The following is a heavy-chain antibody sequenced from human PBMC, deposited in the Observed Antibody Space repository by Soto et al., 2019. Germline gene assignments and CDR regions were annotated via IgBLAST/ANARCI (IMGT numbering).Heavy chain of an antibody. Sequence: SETLSLSCAVYGGSFSGDYWSWIRQPPGKGLEWIGEINHSGSTNYNPSLKSRVTISVDTSKNQFSLKLSSVTAADTAVYYCARDRLYYDFWSGYNSFRFDPWGQGTLVNVS. J-gene: IGHJ5*02. CDR2: INHSGST. CDR3: ARDRLYYDFWSGYNSFRFDP. V-gene: IGHV4-34*01. D-gene: IGHD3-3*01. CDR1: GGSFSGDY.